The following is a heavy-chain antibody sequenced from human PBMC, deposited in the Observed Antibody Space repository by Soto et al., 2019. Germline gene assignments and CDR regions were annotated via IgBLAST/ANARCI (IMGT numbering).Heavy chain of an antibody. Sequence: SVKVSCKASGGTFSSYAISWVRQAPGQGLEWMGGIIPIFGTANYAQKFQGRVTITADESTSTAYMELSSLRSEDTAVYYCASRSYGLFSDYYYYYGMEVWGQGTTVTVSS. CDR2: IIPIFGTA. CDR3: ASRSYGLFSDYYYYYGMEV. D-gene: IGHD5-18*01. CDR1: GGTFSSYA. V-gene: IGHV1-69*13. J-gene: IGHJ6*02.